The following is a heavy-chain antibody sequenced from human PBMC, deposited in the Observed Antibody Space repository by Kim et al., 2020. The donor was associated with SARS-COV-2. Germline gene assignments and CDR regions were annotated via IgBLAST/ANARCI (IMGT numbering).Heavy chain of an antibody. CDR2: T. CDR3: ARDINFRYFDL. Sequence: TYYNPSLKSRVTISVDTSKNQFSLKLSSVTAADTAVYYCARDINFRYFDLWGRGTLVTVSS. V-gene: IGHV4-30-2*04. D-gene: IGHD1-20*01. J-gene: IGHJ2*01.